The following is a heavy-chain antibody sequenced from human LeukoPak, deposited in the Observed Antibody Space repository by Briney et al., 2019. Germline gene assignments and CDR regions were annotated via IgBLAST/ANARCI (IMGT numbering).Heavy chain of an antibody. D-gene: IGHD2-15*01. J-gene: IGHJ4*02. CDR3: ARQEGFCSGIRCHDSDY. CDR1: GGTFSNYA. Sequence: GSSVKVSCKASGGTFSNYAINWVRQAPGQGLEWMGGTIPIYGSRNYAQKFQGRVTITADDSTNTAYLELRRLGSEDTAVYYCARQEGFCSGIRCHDSDYWGQGTLVTVSS. V-gene: IGHV1-69*01. CDR2: TIPIYGSR.